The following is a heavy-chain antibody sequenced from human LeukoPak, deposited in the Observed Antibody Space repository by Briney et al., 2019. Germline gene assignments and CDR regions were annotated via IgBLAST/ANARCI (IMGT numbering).Heavy chain of an antibody. CDR1: GFTFSSYG. CDR3: AKENRIAVAAPAAFDI. Sequence: PGGSLRLSCAASGFTFSSYGMHWVRQAPGKGLEWVAVISYDGSNKYYADSVKGRFTISRDNSKNTLYLQMNSLRAEDTAVYYCAKENRIAVAAPAAFDIWGQGTMVTVSS. CDR2: ISYDGSNK. D-gene: IGHD6-19*01. V-gene: IGHV3-30*18. J-gene: IGHJ3*02.